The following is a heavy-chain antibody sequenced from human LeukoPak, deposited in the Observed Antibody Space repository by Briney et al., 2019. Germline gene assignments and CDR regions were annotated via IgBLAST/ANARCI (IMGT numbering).Heavy chain of an antibody. CDR2: IIPILSTT. Sequence: ASVKVSCKASGGTFRSYAVNWVRQAPGQGLEWVGAIIPILSTTNYTQKFQGRVTITADESTSTAYMVLNSLRPDDTAVYYCARESGGSLYYLDSWGQGTLITVSS. CDR3: ARESGGSLYYLDS. D-gene: IGHD2-2*02. CDR1: GGTFRSYA. J-gene: IGHJ4*02. V-gene: IGHV1-69*13.